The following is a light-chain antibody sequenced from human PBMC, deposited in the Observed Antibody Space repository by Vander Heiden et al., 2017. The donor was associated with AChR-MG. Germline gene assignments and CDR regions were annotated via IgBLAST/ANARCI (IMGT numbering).Light chain of an antibody. CDR2: GAF. J-gene: IGKJ4*01. CDR3: QQSYSTWVT. Sequence: DIQMTQSPSSLSASVGDRVTITCRASRSISNFLNWYQQKPGRATKLLIYGAFNLQRGVPSRFSGSGSGTHFTLTIYSLQVEDFATYYCQQSYSTWVTFGGGTKVEI. CDR1: RSISNF. V-gene: IGKV1-39*01.